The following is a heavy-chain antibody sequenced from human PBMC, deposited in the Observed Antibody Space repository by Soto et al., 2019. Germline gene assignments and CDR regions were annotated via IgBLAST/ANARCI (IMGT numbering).Heavy chain of an antibody. CDR3: AKERVGLRLGELSYVDV. Sequence: PGGSLRLSCAASGFTFSSYAMAWVRQAPGKGLEWVSGITASGGATYYADSVKGRFTISRDNSKNTLFLQMNSLRAEDTAVYYCAKERVGLRLGELSYVDVWGQGTTVTVSS. CDR2: ITASGGAT. D-gene: IGHD3-16*02. CDR1: GFTFSSYA. J-gene: IGHJ6*02. V-gene: IGHV3-23*01.